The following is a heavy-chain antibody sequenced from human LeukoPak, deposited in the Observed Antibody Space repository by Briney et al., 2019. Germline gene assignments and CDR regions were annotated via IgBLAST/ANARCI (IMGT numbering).Heavy chain of an antibody. Sequence: SETLSLTCTVSGGSISRSGYYWSWIRQPPGKGLECIGYIYYSGSTNYNPSLKSRVTISVDASKTQFSLKLSSVTAADTAVYYCARLKAARQPRPGWDYYYYYMDVWGKGTTVTVSS. V-gene: IGHV4-61*08. CDR2: IYYSGST. CDR3: ARLKAARQPRPGWDYYYYYMDV. J-gene: IGHJ6*03. CDR1: GGSISRSGYY. D-gene: IGHD6-19*01.